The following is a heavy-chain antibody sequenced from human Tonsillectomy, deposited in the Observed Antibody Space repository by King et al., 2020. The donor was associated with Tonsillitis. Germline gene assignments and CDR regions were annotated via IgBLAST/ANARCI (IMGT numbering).Heavy chain of an antibody. Sequence: EVQLVESGGGLVQPGGSLRLSCAASGFTFSSYAMSWVRQAPGKGLEWASTISGSTGSTYYADSVKGRFTISRANSKNTLYLQMNDLRAEDTAVYYCAKRGADYPTYFFDYWGQGTLVTVSS. D-gene: IGHD3-16*01. CDR2: ISGSTGST. CDR3: AKRGADYPTYFFDY. V-gene: IGHV3-23*04. J-gene: IGHJ4*02. CDR1: GFTFSSYA.